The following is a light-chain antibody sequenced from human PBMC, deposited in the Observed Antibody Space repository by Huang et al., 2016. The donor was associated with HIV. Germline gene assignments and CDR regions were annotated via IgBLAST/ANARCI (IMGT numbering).Light chain of an antibody. CDR1: QSINSTY. J-gene: IGKJ1*01. V-gene: IGKV3-20*01. CDR2: GAS. CDR3: QQYGSSPRT. Sequence: EIVLTQSPGTLSLSPGERATLSCRASQSINSTYLAWYQEKPGQAPRLLIYGASSRATGIPDRISGSGSGTDFTLTISSLEPEDFSVYYCQQYGSSPRTLGQGTKVEIK.